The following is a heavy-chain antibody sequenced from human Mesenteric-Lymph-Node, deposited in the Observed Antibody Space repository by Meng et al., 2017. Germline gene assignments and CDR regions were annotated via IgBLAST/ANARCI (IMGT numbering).Heavy chain of an antibody. CDR3: ARGRRVGYNDFDY. CDR1: GGIFSSYA. Sequence: SVKVSCKTSGGIFSSYAISWGRQAPGQGLEWMGFIMPIFGTANYSQKFQGRVTITADESTSTSYMELSSLRSEDTAVYYCARGRRVGYNDFDYWGQGTLVTVSS. CDR2: IMPIFGTA. D-gene: IGHD5-24*01. J-gene: IGHJ4*02. V-gene: IGHV1-69*13.